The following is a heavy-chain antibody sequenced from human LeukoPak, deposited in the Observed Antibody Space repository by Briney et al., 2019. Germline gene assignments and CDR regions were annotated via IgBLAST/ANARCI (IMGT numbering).Heavy chain of an antibody. CDR1: GFTFSRYE. Sequence: PGGSLRLSCAASGFTFSRYEMNWVRPASGKGLGWVSYTSSSGSTIYYADSVKGRFTISRDNAKNSLYLQMNSLRAEDTAVYYCARWLQNCIDYWGQGTLVTVSS. V-gene: IGHV3-48*03. J-gene: IGHJ4*02. CDR2: TSSSGSTI. CDR3: ARWLQNCIDY. D-gene: IGHD5-24*01.